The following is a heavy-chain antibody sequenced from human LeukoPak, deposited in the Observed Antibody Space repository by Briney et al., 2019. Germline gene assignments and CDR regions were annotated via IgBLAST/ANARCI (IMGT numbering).Heavy chain of an antibody. CDR2: INNVGSHI. Sequence: PGGSLRLSCAASGFTFSSSAMNWVRQAPGKGLEWVSSINNVGSHIYYADSVKGRFTISRDNAKNSLYLQMNSLRAEDTAVYYCARDRRITNYFDYWGQGTLVTVSS. CDR3: ARDRRITNYFDY. D-gene: IGHD2/OR15-2a*01. V-gene: IGHV3-21*01. CDR1: GFTFSSSA. J-gene: IGHJ4*02.